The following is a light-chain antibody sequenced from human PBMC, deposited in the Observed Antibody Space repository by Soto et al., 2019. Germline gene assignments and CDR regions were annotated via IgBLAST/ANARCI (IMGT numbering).Light chain of an antibody. CDR3: ASWDDSLNAYV. CDR2: SNN. Sequence: QSVLTQPPSASATPGQRVTISCSGSSSNIGSNSVNWYQQLPGTAPRLLIYSNNQRPSGVPDRLSGSKSGTSASLAIGGLQSEDEADYYCASWDDSLNAYVFGGGTKLTVL. CDR1: SSNIGSNS. V-gene: IGLV1-44*01. J-gene: IGLJ1*01.